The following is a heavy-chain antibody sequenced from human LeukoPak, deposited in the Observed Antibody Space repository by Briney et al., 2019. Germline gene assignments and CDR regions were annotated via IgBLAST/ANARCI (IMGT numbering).Heavy chain of an antibody. D-gene: IGHD4-17*01. CDR2: ISSSGSTM. CDR3: ARGGSTLTFWYFDL. J-gene: IGHJ2*01. Sequence: GGSLRLSCTASGFTFSSYEMNWVRQAPGKGLEWVSYISSSGSTMYYADSVKGRFTISRDNAKNSLYLQMSSLRAEDTALYYCARGGSTLTFWYFDLWGRGTLVTVSS. V-gene: IGHV3-48*03. CDR1: GFTFSSYE.